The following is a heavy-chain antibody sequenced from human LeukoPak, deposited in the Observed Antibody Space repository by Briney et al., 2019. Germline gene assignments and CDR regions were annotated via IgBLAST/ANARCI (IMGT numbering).Heavy chain of an antibody. CDR2: ISSSGNYR. Sequence: GGSLRVSCAASGFTFSSYAMSWFRQAPGKALEWVSSISSSGNYRDFADSVKGRFTISRDNAQKSLYLQMNSLRAEDTAVYYCTGEYIRGMADYWGQGTVVIVSS. D-gene: IGHD6-13*01. CDR3: TGEYIRGMADY. V-gene: IGHV3-21*01. J-gene: IGHJ4*02. CDR1: GFTFSSYA.